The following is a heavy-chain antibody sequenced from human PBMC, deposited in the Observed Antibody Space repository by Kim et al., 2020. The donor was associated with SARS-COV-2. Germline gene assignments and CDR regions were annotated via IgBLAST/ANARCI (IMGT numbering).Heavy chain of an antibody. CDR3: ARDSDGAHGDFYYFQY. CDR2: VYSSGNS. CDR1: GDSISGGDHY. V-gene: IGHV4-30-4*01. J-gene: IGHJ4*02. Sequence: SETLSLTCTVSGDSISGGDHYWSWVRQPPGGGLEWIGYVYSSGNSYYNPSLRSPVSISQDTSKNQFSLKLDSVTAADTAVYYCARDSDGAHGDFYYFQYWGQGVLVTVSS. D-gene: IGHD4-17*01.